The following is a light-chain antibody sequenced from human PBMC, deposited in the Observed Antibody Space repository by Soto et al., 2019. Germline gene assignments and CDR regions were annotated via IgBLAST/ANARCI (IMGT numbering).Light chain of an antibody. V-gene: IGLV1-47*01. Sequence: QSVLTQPPSASGTPGQRVTISCSGSSSNIGSNYVYWYQQLPGTAPKLLIYRINQRPSGVPDRFSGSKSGTSASLAISGLRSEDEADDYCAAWDDSLSGVVFGGGTKVTVL. CDR2: RIN. J-gene: IGLJ2*01. CDR1: SSNIGSNY. CDR3: AAWDDSLSGVV.